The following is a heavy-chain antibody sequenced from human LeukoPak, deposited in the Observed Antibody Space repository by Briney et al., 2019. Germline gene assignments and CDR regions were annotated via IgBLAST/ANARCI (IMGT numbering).Heavy chain of an antibody. CDR3: GREDSGGSYCFFS. V-gene: IGHV1-2*02. D-gene: IGHD1-26*01. Sequence: ASVRLSCKASGYTFTGYYMHWVRQAPGQGLELMGWINPNSGGTNYAQKFQGRVTMTRDTSISKAYMEMGKLRSDDTAVYCCGREDSGGSYCFFSWGQGTLVTVSS. CDR1: GYTFTGYY. J-gene: IGHJ5*02. CDR2: INPNSGGT.